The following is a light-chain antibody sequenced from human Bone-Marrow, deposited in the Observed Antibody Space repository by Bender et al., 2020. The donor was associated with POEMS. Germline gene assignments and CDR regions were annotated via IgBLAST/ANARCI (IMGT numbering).Light chain of an antibody. CDR2: EVQ. CDR3: TSYAVRNKLV. J-gene: IGLJ2*01. CDR1: SNDVGDYDY. V-gene: IGLV2-8*01. Sequence: QSALTQPASVSGSPGQSVTISCTGTSNDVGDYDYVSWYQQHPGKAPRLMIYEVQKRPSGPPGRFSGSKSGNTAPLTVSGLQADDEADYYCTSYAVRNKLVFGAGTTMTAL.